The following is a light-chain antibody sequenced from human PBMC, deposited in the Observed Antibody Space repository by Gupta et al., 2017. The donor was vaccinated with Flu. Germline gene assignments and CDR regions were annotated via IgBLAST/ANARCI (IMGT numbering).Light chain of an antibody. V-gene: IGLV3-1*01. J-gene: IGLJ2*01. CDR2: QDT. CDR1: RLGDKN. CDR3: QAWDTFTVSVV. Sequence: GQTATFTCSGNRLGDKNVSLYQKRPGQSPLLVIYQDTQRPSGIPERFSGSNSGNTATLTISGTQALDEGDYYCQAWDTFTVSVVFGGGTKLTVL.